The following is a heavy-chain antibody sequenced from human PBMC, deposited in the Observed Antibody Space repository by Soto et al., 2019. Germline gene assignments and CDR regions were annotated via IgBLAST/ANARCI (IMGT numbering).Heavy chain of an antibody. CDR3: TRVVSGGHLDN. D-gene: IGHD2-15*01. J-gene: IGHJ4*02. CDR2: VHHSGSS. Sequence: LSLTFTVSGGSITTYYLTWVRQPPGKGLEWIGYVHHSGSSDYITSLKSRVSMSVDTSKNQFSLKLSSVTAADTAVYYCTRVVSGGHLDNWGQGTLVTVSS. V-gene: IGHV4-59*01. CDR1: GGSITTYY.